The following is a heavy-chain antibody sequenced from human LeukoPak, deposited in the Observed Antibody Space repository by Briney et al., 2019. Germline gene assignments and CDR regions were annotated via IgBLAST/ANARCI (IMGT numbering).Heavy chain of an antibody. Sequence: KSSETLSLTCIVSGGSISSSGYYWGWIRQPPGKGLEWIGSIYYSGSAYYNPSLKSRVTISVDTSKNQFSLKLSSVTAADTAVYYCARVQRHTYYFDYWGQGTLVTVSS. CDR1: GGSISSSGYY. CDR3: ARVQRHTYYFDY. V-gene: IGHV4-39*01. J-gene: IGHJ4*02. CDR2: IYYSGSA.